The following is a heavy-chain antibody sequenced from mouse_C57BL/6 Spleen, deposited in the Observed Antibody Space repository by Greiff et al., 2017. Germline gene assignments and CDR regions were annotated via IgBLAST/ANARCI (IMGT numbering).Heavy chain of an antibody. CDR3: ARKYYGSSYERVYYAMDY. CDR2: IWSGGST. D-gene: IGHD1-1*01. Sequence: VQLQQSGPGLVQPSQSLSITCTVSGFSLTSYGVHWVRQSPGKGLEWLGVIWSGGSTDYNAAFISRLSISKDNSKSQVFFKMNSLQADDTAIYYCARKYYGSSYERVYYAMDYWGQGTSVTVSS. V-gene: IGHV2-2*01. CDR1: GFSLTSYG. J-gene: IGHJ4*01.